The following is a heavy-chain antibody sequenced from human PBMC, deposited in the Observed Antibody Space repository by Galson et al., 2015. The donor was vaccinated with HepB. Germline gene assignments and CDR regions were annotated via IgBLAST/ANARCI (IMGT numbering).Heavy chain of an antibody. D-gene: IGHD1-26*01. J-gene: IGHJ4*02. CDR2: IWYDGSNK. V-gene: IGHV3-33*01. Sequence: SLRLSCAASGFTFSSCGMHWVRQAPGKGLEWVAVIWYDGSNKYYADSVKGRFTISRDNSKNTLYLQMNSLRAEDTAVYYCATGIVGATIFDYWGQGTLVTVSS. CDR1: GFTFSSCG. CDR3: ATGIVGATIFDY.